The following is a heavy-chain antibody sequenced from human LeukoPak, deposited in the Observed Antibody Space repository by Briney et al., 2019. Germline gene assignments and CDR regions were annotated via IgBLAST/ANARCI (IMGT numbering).Heavy chain of an antibody. CDR1: GGSISGYY. Sequence: SETLSLTCTVSGGSISGYYWSWIRQPPGKGLEWIGYIYYSGGTNYNPSLKSRVTISVDTSKNQFSLKLTSVTAADTAAYYCARGKGVGVNPLDYWGQGTLVTVSS. V-gene: IGHV4-59*01. CDR2: IYYSGGT. J-gene: IGHJ4*02. CDR3: ARGKGVGVNPLDY. D-gene: IGHD1-26*01.